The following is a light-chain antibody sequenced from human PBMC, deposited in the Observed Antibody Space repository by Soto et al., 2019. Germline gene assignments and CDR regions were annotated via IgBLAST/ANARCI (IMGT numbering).Light chain of an antibody. J-gene: IGKJ4*01. Sequence: EIVLTQSPATLSFSPVERCTLSCRASQSVSSYLAWYQQKPGQAPRLLIYDASNRATGIPDRFSGSGSGTDFTLTISRLEPEDFVVYYCQQYNSWPLTFGGGTKVDIK. CDR1: QSVSSY. CDR3: QQYNSWPLT. CDR2: DAS. V-gene: IGKV3-11*01.